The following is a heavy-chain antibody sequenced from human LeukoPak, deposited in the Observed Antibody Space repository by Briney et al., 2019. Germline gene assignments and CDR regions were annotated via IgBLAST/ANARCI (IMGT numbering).Heavy chain of an antibody. D-gene: IGHD1-26*01. Sequence: GGSLRLSCAASGFTFSSYSMNWVRQAPGKGLEWVSYISSSSSTIYYADSVKGRFTISRDNAKNSLYLQMNSLRAEDTAVYYCARSPGGSWRGAFDIWGQGTMVTVSS. CDR2: ISSSSSTI. CDR1: GFTFSSYS. CDR3: ARSPGGSWRGAFDI. J-gene: IGHJ3*02. V-gene: IGHV3-48*01.